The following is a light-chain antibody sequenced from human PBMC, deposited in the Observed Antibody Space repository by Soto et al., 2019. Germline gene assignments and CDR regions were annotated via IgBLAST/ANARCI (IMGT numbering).Light chain of an antibody. CDR2: EVN. J-gene: IGLJ1*01. CDR3: CSYTTSDTRV. V-gene: IGLV2-14*01. CDR1: SSDVGAYNH. Sequence: QSVLTQPASVSGSPGQSITISCTGTSSDVGAYNHVSWYQHHPGKAPKLMIYEVNNRPSGVSNRFSGSKSGYTASLTISGLQAEYEADYYCCSYTTSDTRVFGTGTKVTVL.